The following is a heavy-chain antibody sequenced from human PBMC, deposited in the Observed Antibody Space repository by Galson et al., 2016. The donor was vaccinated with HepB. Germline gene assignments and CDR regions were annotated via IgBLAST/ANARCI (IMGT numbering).Heavy chain of an antibody. V-gene: IGHV1-69*13. D-gene: IGHD3-22*01. J-gene: IGHJ4*02. CDR3: ARGFITMIVDPAFEY. Sequence: SVKVSCKASGGTFSSYAISWVRQAPGQGLEWMGEIIPIFGTANYAQKFQGRVTITADESSGTTYMELSSLRSEDTAIYYCARGFITMIVDPAFEYWGQGTLVTVSS. CDR1: GGTFSSYA. CDR2: IIPIFGTA.